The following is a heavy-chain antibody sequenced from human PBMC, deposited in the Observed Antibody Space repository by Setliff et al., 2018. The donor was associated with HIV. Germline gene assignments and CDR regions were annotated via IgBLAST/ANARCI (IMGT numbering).Heavy chain of an antibody. CDR3: AREIIAAAGQDWFDP. D-gene: IGHD6-13*01. Sequence: PSETLSLTCAVYGGSLSGYYWSWVRQVPGKGLEWIGEINHSGSTNYNPSLKSRVTISLDTSKNQFSLHLNSVTAADTAVYYCAREIIAAAGQDWFDPWGQGTLVTVSS. CDR2: INHSGST. J-gene: IGHJ5*02. V-gene: IGHV4-34*01. CDR1: GGSLSGYY.